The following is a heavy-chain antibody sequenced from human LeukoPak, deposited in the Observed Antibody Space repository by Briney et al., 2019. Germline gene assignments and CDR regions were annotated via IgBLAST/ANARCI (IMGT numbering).Heavy chain of an antibody. D-gene: IGHD1-1*01. CDR1: GFTLSSYW. V-gene: IGHV3-7*03. Sequence: PGGSLRLSCAASGFTLSSYWMSWVRQAPGKGLEWVANIKQDGSEKYYVDSVKGRFTISRDNAKNSLYLQMNSLRAEDTAVYYCARDIGDWNPYYFDYWGQGTLVTVSS. CDR3: ARDIGDWNPYYFDY. J-gene: IGHJ4*02. CDR2: IKQDGSEK.